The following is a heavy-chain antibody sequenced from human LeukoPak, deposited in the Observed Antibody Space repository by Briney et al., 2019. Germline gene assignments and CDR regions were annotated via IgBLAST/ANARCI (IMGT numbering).Heavy chain of an antibody. V-gene: IGHV3-11*01. CDR3: ASWPVGWYGEDS. J-gene: IGHJ4*02. D-gene: IGHD6-19*01. CDR2: TSSSGSTI. CDR1: GFTFSDYY. Sequence: PGGSLRLSCAASGFTFSDYYMSWIRQAPGKGLKWVSYTSSSGSTIYYADSVKGRFTISRDTPKNTLYLQMNSLRVEDTAVYYCASWPVGWYGEDSWGQGTLVTVSP.